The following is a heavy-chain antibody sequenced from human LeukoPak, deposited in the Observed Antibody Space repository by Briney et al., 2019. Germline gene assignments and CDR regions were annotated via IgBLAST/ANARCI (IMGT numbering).Heavy chain of an antibody. V-gene: IGHV4-59*01. CDR2: IYYSGST. D-gene: IGHD6-19*01. J-gene: IGHJ5*02. CDR3: ARSGIAVAPPYAWFDP. CDR1: GGSISSYY. Sequence: SETLSLTCTVSGGSISSYYWSWIRQPPGKGLEWIGYIYYSGSTNYNLSLKSRVTISVDTSKNQFSLKLSSVTAADTAVYYCARSGIAVAPPYAWFDPWGQGTLVTVSS.